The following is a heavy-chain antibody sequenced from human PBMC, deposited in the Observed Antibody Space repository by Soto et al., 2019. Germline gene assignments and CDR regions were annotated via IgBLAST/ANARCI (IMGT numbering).Heavy chain of an antibody. CDR2: IYPSGST. Sequence: QVNLQESGPGLVKPSETLSVTCTVSGGSISGHAWIWVRQPAGRGLEWIGHIYPSGSTSYNPSLRSRVTMSLDTSNNQILLTLTAVTAADTAVFYCVRGRSYSVDDFWGPGTLFTVSS. D-gene: IGHD5-12*01. J-gene: IGHJ4*02. V-gene: IGHV4-4*07. CDR3: VRGRSYSVDDF. CDR1: GGSISGHA.